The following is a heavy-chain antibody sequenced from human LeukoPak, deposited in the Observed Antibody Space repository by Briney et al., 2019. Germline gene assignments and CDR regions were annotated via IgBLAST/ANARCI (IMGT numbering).Heavy chain of an antibody. CDR1: GGSFSGYH. CDR3: ARAYRWLQSYYMGV. J-gene: IGHJ6*03. CDR2: INHSGST. D-gene: IGHD5-24*01. Sequence: PSETLSLTCAVYGGSFSGYHWSWIRQPPGKGLEWIGEINHSGSTNYNPSLKSRVTISVDTSKNQFSLKLSSVTAADTAVYYCARAYRWLQSYYMGVWGKGTTVTVSS. V-gene: IGHV4-34*01.